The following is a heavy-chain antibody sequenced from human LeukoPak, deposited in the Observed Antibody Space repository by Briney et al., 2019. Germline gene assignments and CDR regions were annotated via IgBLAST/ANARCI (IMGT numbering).Heavy chain of an antibody. J-gene: IGHJ6*03. Sequence: GGSLRLSCAASGFTFSSYAMSWVRQAPGKGLEWVSSISSSSTYIYYADSVKGRFTISRDNAKNSLDLQMNSLRAEDTAVYYCARAMVHYYYYYYYMDVWGKGTTVTVSS. CDR1: GFTFSSYA. CDR2: ISSSSTYI. D-gene: IGHD3-10*01. V-gene: IGHV3-21*01. CDR3: ARAMVHYYYYYYYMDV.